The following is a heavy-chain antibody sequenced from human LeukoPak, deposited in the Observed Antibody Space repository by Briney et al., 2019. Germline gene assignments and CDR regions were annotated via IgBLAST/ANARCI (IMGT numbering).Heavy chain of an antibody. CDR2: ISSSSYI. D-gene: IGHD1-1*01. CDR3: AKELDDDYGDY. J-gene: IGHJ4*02. V-gene: IGHV3-21*04. Sequence: PGGSLRLSCAASGFTFSSYSMNWVRQAPGKGLEWVSSISSSSYIYYADSVKGRFTISRDNSKNTLYLQMNSLRAEDTAVYYCAKELDDDYGDYWGQGTLVTVSS. CDR1: GFTFSSYS.